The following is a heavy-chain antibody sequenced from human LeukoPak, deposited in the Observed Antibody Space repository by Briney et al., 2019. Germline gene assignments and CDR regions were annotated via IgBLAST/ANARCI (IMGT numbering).Heavy chain of an antibody. J-gene: IGHJ4*02. CDR1: GLTFTDYY. Sequence: ASMKVSCKSSGLTFTDYYIHWVRQAPGQGLEWMGYIGPHSSATSSPQEFQGRVTMTRDTSMSTAYMELTRLTSDDTAVYYCAREGNGLLSKDFDYWGQGTLVTVSS. D-gene: IGHD2/OR15-2a*01. CDR3: AREGNGLLSKDFDY. V-gene: IGHV1-2*02. CDR2: IGPHSSAT.